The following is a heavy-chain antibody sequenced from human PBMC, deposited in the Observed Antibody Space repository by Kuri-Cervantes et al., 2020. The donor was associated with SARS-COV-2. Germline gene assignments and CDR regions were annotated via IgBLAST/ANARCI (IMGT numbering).Heavy chain of an antibody. CDR3: AKAAEGVDTAMVPQEYYSYYYGMDD. CDR1: GFTFSRYS. CDR2: ISGSGGST. V-gene: IGHV3-23*01. D-gene: IGHD5-18*01. J-gene: IGHJ6*02. Sequence: SCAASGFTFSRYSMNWVCQAPGKGLEWVSAISGSGGSTYYADSVKGRFTISRDNSKNTLYLQMNSLRAEDTAVYYCAKAAEGVDTAMVPQEYYSYYYGMDDWGQGTTVTVSS.